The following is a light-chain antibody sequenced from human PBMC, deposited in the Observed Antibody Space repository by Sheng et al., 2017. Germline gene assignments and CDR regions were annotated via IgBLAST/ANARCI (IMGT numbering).Light chain of an antibody. J-gene: IGKJ4*01. CDR2: AAS. CDR1: QDISNY. Sequence: DIQMTQSPSSLSASVGDRVTITCQASQDISNYLNWYQQKPGKAPKLLIYAASTLQSGVPSRFSGSGSGTDFTLTISSLQPEDVATYYCQQGLTFGAGTKVEIK. CDR3: QQGLT. V-gene: IGKV1-27*01.